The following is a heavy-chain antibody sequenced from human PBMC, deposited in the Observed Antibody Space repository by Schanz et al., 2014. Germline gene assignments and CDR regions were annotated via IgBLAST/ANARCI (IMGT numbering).Heavy chain of an antibody. D-gene: IGHD2-21*01. CDR2: IYSSGIA. V-gene: IGHV4-4*08. CDR3: ARRVVPATMGLYFDL. J-gene: IGHJ4*02. CDR1: GGSMDTHY. Sequence: QVQLQESGPGLVKPSETLSLMCTVSGGSMDTHYWGWIRQPPGKGLEWIAFIYSSGIANYNPSLGSRAPIPVDPSKTRFSLRLTPVPAADTATYYCARRVVPATMGLYFDLWGQGTLVTVSS.